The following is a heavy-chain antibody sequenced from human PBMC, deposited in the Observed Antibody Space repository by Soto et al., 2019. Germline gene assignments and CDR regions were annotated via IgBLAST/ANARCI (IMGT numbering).Heavy chain of an antibody. Sequence: GSLRLSCAASGFTFSSYAMSWVRQAPGKGLEWVSAISGSGGSTYYADSVKGRFTISRGNSKNTLYLQMNSLRAEDTAVYYCANDGLGYCSGGSCYPFDYWGQGTLVTVSS. J-gene: IGHJ4*02. CDR1: GFTFSSYA. D-gene: IGHD2-15*01. V-gene: IGHV3-23*01. CDR2: ISGSGGST. CDR3: ANDGLGYCSGGSCYPFDY.